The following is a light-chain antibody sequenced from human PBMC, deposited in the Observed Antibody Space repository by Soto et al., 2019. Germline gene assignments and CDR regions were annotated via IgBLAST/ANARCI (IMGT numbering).Light chain of an antibody. Sequence: QSALTQPPSASGSPGQSVTISCTGTSSDVGAYIYVSWYQQYPGKAPKLMIYEVTKRPSGVPDRFSGSKSGNTASLTVSGLQAEDEADYYCTSYVGNDIWVFGGGTKLTVL. CDR3: TSYVGNDIWV. CDR2: EVT. J-gene: IGLJ3*02. V-gene: IGLV2-8*01. CDR1: SSDVGAYIY.